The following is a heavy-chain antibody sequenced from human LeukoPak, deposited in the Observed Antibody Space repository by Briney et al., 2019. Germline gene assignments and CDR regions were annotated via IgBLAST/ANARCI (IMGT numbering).Heavy chain of an antibody. Sequence: ASVKVSCKASGYTFTGYYMHWVRQAPGQGLEWMGWINPNSGGTSYAQKFQGRVTMTRDTSISTAYMELSRLRSDDTAVYYCASEADDYDSSGYAYYYYYMDVWGKGTTVTVSS. CDR2: INPNSGGT. CDR1: GYTFTGYY. J-gene: IGHJ6*03. CDR3: ASEADDYDSSGYAYYYYYMDV. V-gene: IGHV1-2*02. D-gene: IGHD3-22*01.